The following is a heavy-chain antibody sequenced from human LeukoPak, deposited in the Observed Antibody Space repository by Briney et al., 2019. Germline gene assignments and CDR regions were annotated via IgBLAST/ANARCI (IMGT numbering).Heavy chain of an antibody. J-gene: IGHJ6*02. V-gene: IGHV4-59*01. CDR2: IYYSGST. Sequence: PSETLSLTCTVSGGSISSYYWSWIRQPPGKGLEWIGYIYYSGSTNYNPSLKSRVTISVDTSKNQFSLKLSSVTAADTAVYYCARDREDYDFWSGPPYYYGMDFWGQGTTVTVSS. CDR3: ARDREDYDFWSGPPYYYGMDF. CDR1: GGSISSYY. D-gene: IGHD3-3*01.